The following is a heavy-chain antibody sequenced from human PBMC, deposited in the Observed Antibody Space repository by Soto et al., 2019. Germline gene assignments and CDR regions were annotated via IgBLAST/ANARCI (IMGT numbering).Heavy chain of an antibody. CDR2: INPDGSAT. CDR1: GFTFSSYW. J-gene: IGHJ4*02. Sequence: PGGSLRLSCAASGFTFSSYWMHWVRQAPGKGLVWVSRINPDGSATNYADSVKGRFTISRDNSKNTLFLQMNSLRADDTAVYYCAKDQASGQGSFDSWGQGTLVTVSS. V-gene: IGHV3-74*01. D-gene: IGHD2-15*01. CDR3: AKDQASGQGSFDS.